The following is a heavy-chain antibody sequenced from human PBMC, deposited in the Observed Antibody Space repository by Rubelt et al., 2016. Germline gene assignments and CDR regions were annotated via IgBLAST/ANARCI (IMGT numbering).Heavy chain of an antibody. CDR2: INSDGSST. V-gene: IGHV3-74*02. Sequence: EVQLVESGGGLVQPGRSLRLSCTASGFSFGDYAMTWVRQTPGKGLVWVSRINSDGSSTNYADSVKGRLTISRDNAKKTLLLQMNSRRAEDTAVYYCTSVMYYSNYVWGQGTTVTVSS. J-gene: IGHJ6*02. CDR1: GFSFGDYA. CDR3: TSVMYYSNYV.